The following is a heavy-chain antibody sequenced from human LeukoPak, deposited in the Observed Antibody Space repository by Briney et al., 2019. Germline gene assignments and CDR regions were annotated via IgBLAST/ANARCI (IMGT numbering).Heavy chain of an antibody. CDR1: GYTFTVYY. CDR2: INPNSGGT. CDR3: AREDYYYYGMDV. Sequence: ASVKVSCKASGYTFTVYYMHWVRQAPGQGLEWMGWINPNSGGTNYAQKFQGRVTMTRDTSISTAYMELSRLRSDDTAVYYCAREDYYYYGMDVWGQGTTVTVSS. J-gene: IGHJ6*02. V-gene: IGHV1-2*02.